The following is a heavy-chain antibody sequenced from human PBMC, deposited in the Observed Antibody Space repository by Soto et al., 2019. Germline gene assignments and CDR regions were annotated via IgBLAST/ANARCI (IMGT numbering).Heavy chain of an antibody. CDR2: INQDGGEK. J-gene: IGHJ5*02. CDR3: ARQIRGLTPNWFDP. CDR1: GFTFGSFW. Sequence: EMHLVESGGGLVQPGGSLRLSCGVSGFTFGSFWMGWVRQAPGKGLEWVANINQDGGEKYYLDSVKGRFTISRDNPMNSLYLQMDSLRVEDTAVYFCARQIRGLTPNWFDPWGQGTLVSVSS. V-gene: IGHV3-7*01.